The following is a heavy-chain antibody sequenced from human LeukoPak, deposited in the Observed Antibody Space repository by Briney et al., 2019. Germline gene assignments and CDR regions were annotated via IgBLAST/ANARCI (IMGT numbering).Heavy chain of an antibody. J-gene: IGHJ6*03. D-gene: IGHD3-9*01. CDR1: GFTFSKAW. Sequence: GGSLRLSCAPSGFTFSKAWMSWVRQAPGKGLEWVGRIKRKTNGGTTDYAAPVKGRFTISRDDSKNTLYLQMNSLKTEDTAVYYCTTDPSDTLRYFDWLSDYYYMDVWGKGTTVTVSS. CDR2: IKRKTNGGTT. CDR3: TTDPSDTLRYFDWLSDYYYMDV. V-gene: IGHV3-15*01.